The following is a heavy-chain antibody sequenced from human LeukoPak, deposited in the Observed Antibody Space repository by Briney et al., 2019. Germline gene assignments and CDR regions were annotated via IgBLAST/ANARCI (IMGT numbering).Heavy chain of an antibody. D-gene: IGHD3-22*01. V-gene: IGHV3-30*03. J-gene: IGHJ3*02. CDR2: ISYDGSNK. CDR1: GFTFSNYW. Sequence: GGSLRLSCAASGFTFSNYWMSWVRQAPGKGLEWVAVISYDGSNKYYADSVKCRFTISRDNSKNTLYLQMKSLRAEDTAVYYCARGRGVVISAFDIWGQGTMVTVSS. CDR3: ARGRGVVISAFDI.